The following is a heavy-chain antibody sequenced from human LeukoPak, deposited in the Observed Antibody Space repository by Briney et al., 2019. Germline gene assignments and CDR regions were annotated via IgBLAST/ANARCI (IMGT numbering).Heavy chain of an antibody. CDR3: AKEWRVRGYYGMDV. V-gene: IGHV3-23*01. J-gene: IGHJ6*02. CDR1: GFTFRSYA. D-gene: IGHD5-12*01. Sequence: GGSLRLSCAASGFTFRSYAMSWVRQAPGKGLEWVSAISGSGGSTYYADSVKGRFTISRDNSKNTLYLQMNSLRAEDTAVYYCAKEWRVRGYYGMDVWGQGTTVTVSS. CDR2: ISGSGGST.